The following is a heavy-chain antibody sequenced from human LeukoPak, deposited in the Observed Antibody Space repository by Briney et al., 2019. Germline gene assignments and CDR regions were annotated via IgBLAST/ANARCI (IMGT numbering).Heavy chain of an antibody. CDR2: ISGSGGST. CDR3: AKDCSSRTYYAMDV. D-gene: IGHD6-13*01. Sequence: GGSLRLSCAASGFKFSGFAMSWVRQAPGKGLEWVSTISGSGGSTYYADSVKGRFTISRDSSKNTLYLQMNSLRAEDTAVYYCAKDCSSRTYYAMDVWGQGTTVTVSS. J-gene: IGHJ6*02. V-gene: IGHV3-23*01. CDR1: GFKFSGFA.